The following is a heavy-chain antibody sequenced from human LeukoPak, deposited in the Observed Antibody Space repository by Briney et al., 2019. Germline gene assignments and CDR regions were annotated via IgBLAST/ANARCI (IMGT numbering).Heavy chain of an antibody. D-gene: IGHD5-18*01. CDR2: ISHSGST. CDR3: ARHGQERAMVNPLYYFNC. J-gene: IGHJ4*02. Sequence: SETLSLTCTVSGCTISSYYWSWIRQPPGKGLEWIGYISHSGSTNYYPSLKNRVTISVNTPYNQFSQKLTSGTTADAAVYYCARHGQERAMVNPLYYFNCWGEGSLVTVS. CDR1: GCTISSYY. V-gene: IGHV4-59*08.